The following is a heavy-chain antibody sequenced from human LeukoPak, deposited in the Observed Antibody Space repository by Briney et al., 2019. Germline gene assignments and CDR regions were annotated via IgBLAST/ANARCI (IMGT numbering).Heavy chain of an antibody. Sequence: ASVKVSCKVSGYTLTELSMHWVRQAPGKGLEWMGGFDPEDGETIYAQKFQGRVTMTEDTSTDTAYMELGSLRSEDTAVYYCARRPEAARGRWFDPWGQGTLVTVSS. V-gene: IGHV1-24*01. D-gene: IGHD2-15*01. CDR2: FDPEDGET. CDR3: ARRPEAARGRWFDP. CDR1: GYTLTELS. J-gene: IGHJ5*02.